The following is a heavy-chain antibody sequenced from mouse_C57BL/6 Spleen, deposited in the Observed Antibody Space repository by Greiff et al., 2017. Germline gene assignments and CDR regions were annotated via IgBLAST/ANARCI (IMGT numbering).Heavy chain of an antibody. Sequence: EVQGVESGGGLVKPGGSLKLSCAASGFTFSSYTMSWVRQTPEKRLEWVATISGGGGNTYYPDSVKGRFTISRDNAKNTLYLQMSSLRSEDTALYYCARHNGSSPWYFDVWGTGTTVTVSS. V-gene: IGHV5-9*01. CDR2: ISGGGGNT. CDR1: GFTFSSYT. J-gene: IGHJ1*03. D-gene: IGHD1-1*01. CDR3: ARHNGSSPWYFDV.